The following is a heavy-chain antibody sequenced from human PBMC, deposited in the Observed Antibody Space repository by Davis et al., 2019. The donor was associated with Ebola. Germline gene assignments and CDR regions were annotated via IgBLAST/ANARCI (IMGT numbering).Heavy chain of an antibody. Sequence: GESLKISCAASGFTFSSYAMSWVRQAPGKGLEWVSANSGSGGSTYYADSVKGRFTISRDNSKNTLYLQMNILRAEDTAVYYCAKLSCTSTSCYTGNYYYYYGVDVWGQGTTVTVSS. D-gene: IGHD2-2*02. J-gene: IGHJ6*02. CDR1: GFTFSSYA. CDR2: NSGSGGST. V-gene: IGHV3-23*01. CDR3: AKLSCTSTSCYTGNYYYYYGVDV.